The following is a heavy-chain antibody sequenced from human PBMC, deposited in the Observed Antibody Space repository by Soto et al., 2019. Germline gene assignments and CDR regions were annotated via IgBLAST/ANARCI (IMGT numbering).Heavy chain of an antibody. CDR3: ARLGSSSRTHYYYYGMDV. D-gene: IGHD6-6*01. CDR2: IDPSDSYT. J-gene: IGHJ6*02. CDR1: GYSFTSYW. V-gene: IGHV5-10-1*01. Sequence: GESLKISCKGSGYSFTSYWISWVRQMPGKGLEWMGRIDPSDSYTNYSPSFQGHVTISADKSISTAYLQWSSLKASDTAMYYCARLGSSSRTHYYYYGMDVWGQGTTVTVSS.